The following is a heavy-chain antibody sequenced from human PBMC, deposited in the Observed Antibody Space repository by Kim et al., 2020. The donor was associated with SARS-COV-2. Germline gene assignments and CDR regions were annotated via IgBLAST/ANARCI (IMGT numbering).Heavy chain of an antibody. CDR2: IYYSGST. Sequence: SETLSLTCTVSGGSISSSSYYWGWIRQPPGKGLEWIGSIYYSGSTYYNPSLKSRVTISVDTSKNQFSLKLSSVTAADTAVYYCATPPAGGSYPIDYWGQGTLVTVSS. V-gene: IGHV4-39*01. CDR3: ATPPAGGSYPIDY. CDR1: GGSISSSSYY. D-gene: IGHD1-26*01. J-gene: IGHJ4*02.